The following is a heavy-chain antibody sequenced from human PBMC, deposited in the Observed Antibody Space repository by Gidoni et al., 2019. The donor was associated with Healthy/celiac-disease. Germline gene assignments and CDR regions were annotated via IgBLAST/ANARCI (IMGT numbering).Heavy chain of an antibody. CDR3: AKGLDYGDYNPLDY. D-gene: IGHD4-17*01. J-gene: IGHJ4*02. V-gene: IGHV3-23*01. Sequence: EVQLLESGGGLVQPGGSLRLSCAASGFTFSSYAMSWVRQAPGKGLGWVSAISGSGGSTYYADSVKGRFTISRDNSKNTLYLQMNSLRAEDTAVYYCAKGLDYGDYNPLDYWGQGTLVTVSS. CDR1: GFTFSSYA. CDR2: ISGSGGST.